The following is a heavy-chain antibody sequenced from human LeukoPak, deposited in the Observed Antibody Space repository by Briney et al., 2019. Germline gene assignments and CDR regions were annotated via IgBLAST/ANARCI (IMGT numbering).Heavy chain of an antibody. CDR2: ISGSSSLI. V-gene: IGHV3-48*02. J-gene: IGHJ5*02. D-gene: IGHD1-14*01. CDR3: ARGSEHLDNWFDP. CDR1: GSIFSNYG. Sequence: GGSLTLSCAASGSIFSNYGMNWVRQAPGKGLEWISYISGSSSLIHQADSVKGRFTISRDNAKNLVSLQMSSLRDEDTAVYYCARGSEHLDNWFDPWGQGTLATVSS.